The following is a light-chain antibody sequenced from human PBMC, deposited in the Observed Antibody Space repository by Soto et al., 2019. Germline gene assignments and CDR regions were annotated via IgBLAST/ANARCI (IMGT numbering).Light chain of an antibody. J-gene: IGLJ3*02. CDR1: SSDVGGYNY. Sequence: QSALTQPASVSGSPGQSITISCTGTSSDVGGYNYVSWYQQHPGNAPRLMIYEVNNRPSGVPNRFSGSKSGNTASLTISGLQAEDEADYYCCSYAGSSTWVFGGGTKVTVL. CDR2: EVN. CDR3: CSYAGSSTWV. V-gene: IGLV2-14*01.